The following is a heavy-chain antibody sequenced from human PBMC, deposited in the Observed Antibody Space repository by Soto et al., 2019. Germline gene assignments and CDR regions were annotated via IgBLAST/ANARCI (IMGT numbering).Heavy chain of an antibody. D-gene: IGHD1-26*01. CDR2: IRESGDPT. V-gene: IGHV3-23*01. CDR3: AYNRSVGHGSHFDA. J-gene: IGHJ5*02. Sequence: GSLRISCSASRFPFRAYTMTLIRQAPGKGLEWVSGIRESGDPTYYSDAVKGRFTISRDNSRNTLYLQLDSLRPEDTAIYYCAYNRSVGHGSHFDAWGRGTLVTVSS. CDR1: RFPFRAYT.